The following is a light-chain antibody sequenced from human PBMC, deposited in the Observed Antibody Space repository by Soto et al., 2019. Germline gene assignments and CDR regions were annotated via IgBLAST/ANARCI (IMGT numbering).Light chain of an antibody. CDR1: QTISSW. CDR2: KAS. CDR3: QHYNSYSEA. J-gene: IGKJ1*01. Sequence: DIQMTQSPSTLSGSVLDRVTITCGASQTISSWLAWYQQKPGKAPKLLIYKASTLKRGVPSRFSGSGSGTEFTLTISSLQPDDFATYDCQHYNSYSEAFGQGTKVDIK. V-gene: IGKV1-5*03.